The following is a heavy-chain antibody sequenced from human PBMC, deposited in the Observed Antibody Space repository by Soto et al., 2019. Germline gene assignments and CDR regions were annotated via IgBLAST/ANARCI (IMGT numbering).Heavy chain of an antibody. CDR2: LYHSGST. D-gene: IGHD3-10*01. CDR3: ARTYGSGNWFDS. V-gene: IGHV4-61*05. Sequence: SETLSLTCTVSSGSISSTIYSWDWIRQPPGKGLEWIGYLYHSGSTNYNPSLRSRVSISVDTSKNQFSLTLSSVTAADTAVYYCARTYGSGNWFDSWGQGTLGTVPQ. J-gene: IGHJ5*01. CDR1: SGSISSTIYS.